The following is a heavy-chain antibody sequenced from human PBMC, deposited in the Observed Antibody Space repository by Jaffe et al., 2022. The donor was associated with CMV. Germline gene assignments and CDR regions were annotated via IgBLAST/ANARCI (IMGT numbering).Heavy chain of an antibody. CDR3: AKSSGRYDY. V-gene: IGHV3-23*01. CDR1: GFTFSTYA. J-gene: IGHJ4*02. CDR2: ISGSGGGT. Sequence: EVQLLESGGGFVQPGGSLRLSCAASGFTFSTYAMTWVRQAPGKGLEWVSGISGSGGGTYYADSVKGRFTISRDNSKNTLYLQMNSLRAEDTAVYYCAKSSGRYDYWGQGTLVTVSS. D-gene: IGHD6-19*01.